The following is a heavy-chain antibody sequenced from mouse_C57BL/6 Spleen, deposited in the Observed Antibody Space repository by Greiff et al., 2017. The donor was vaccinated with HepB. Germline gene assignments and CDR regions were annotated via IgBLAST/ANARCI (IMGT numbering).Heavy chain of an antibody. V-gene: IGHV1-69*01. CDR3: ARGLYGNYWYFDV. J-gene: IGHJ1*03. CDR1: GYTFTSYW. CDR2: IDPSDSYT. Sequence: QVQLQQPGAELVMPGASVKLSCKASGYTFTSYWMHWVKQRPGQGLEWIGEIDPSDSYTNYNQKFKGKSTLTVDKSSSTAYMQLSSLTSEDSAVYYGARGLYGNYWYFDVWAQGPRSPSPQ. D-gene: IGHD2-1*01.